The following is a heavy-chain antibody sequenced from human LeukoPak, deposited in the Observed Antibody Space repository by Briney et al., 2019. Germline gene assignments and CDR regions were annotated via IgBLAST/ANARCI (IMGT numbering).Heavy chain of an antibody. Sequence: ASVKVSCKVSGYTLTELSMHWVRQAPGKGLEWMGGFDPEDGETIYAQKFQGRVTITADKSTSTAYMELSSLRSEDTAVYYCARPKGGGYSYDFFDYWGQGTLVTVSS. CDR2: FDPEDGET. D-gene: IGHD5-18*01. CDR3: ARPKGGGYSYDFFDY. J-gene: IGHJ4*02. CDR1: GYTLTELS. V-gene: IGHV1-24*01.